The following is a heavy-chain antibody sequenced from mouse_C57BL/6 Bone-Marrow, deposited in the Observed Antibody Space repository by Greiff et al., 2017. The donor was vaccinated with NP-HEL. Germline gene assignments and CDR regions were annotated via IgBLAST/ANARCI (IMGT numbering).Heavy chain of an antibody. J-gene: IGHJ2*01. CDR1: GYTFTSYW. V-gene: IGHV1-72*01. CDR2: IDPNSGGT. CDR3: AQTAQATDYFDY. D-gene: IGHD3-2*02. Sequence: QVQLKQPGAELVKPGASVKLSCKASGYTFTSYWMHWVKQRPGRGLEWIGRIDPNSGGTKYNEKFKSKATLTVDKPSSTAYMQLSSLTSEDSAVYYCAQTAQATDYFDYWGQGTTLTVSS.